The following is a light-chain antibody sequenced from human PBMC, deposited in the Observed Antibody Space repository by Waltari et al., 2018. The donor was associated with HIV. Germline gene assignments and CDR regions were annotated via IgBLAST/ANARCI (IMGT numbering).Light chain of an antibody. CDR2: WGY. Sequence: DILMLQSPDSLAVSLGERATINCKASRSLLYVADRKNYMAWYGLSPGHRPCLLIHWGYERESGVPDRVTGSGSGTNFTLTISRLQAEDVGIYYCQKYYSSPLTVGQGTLLEIK. CDR3: QKYYSSPLT. V-gene: IGKV4-1*01. J-gene: IGKJ5*01. CDR1: RSLLYVADRKNY.